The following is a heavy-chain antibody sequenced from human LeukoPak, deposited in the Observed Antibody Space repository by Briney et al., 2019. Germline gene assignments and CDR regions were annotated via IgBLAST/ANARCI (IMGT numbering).Heavy chain of an antibody. Sequence: SETLSLTCTVSGGSISSYYWNWIRQPPGKGLEWIGYIYYSGSTNYNPSLKSRVTISVDTSKNQLSLNLSSVTAADTAMYYCAREGLRFYYDRSGYPPAYWGQGTLVTVSS. CDR1: GGSISSYY. CDR3: AREGLRFYYDRSGYPPAY. CDR2: IYYSGST. J-gene: IGHJ4*02. V-gene: IGHV4-59*12. D-gene: IGHD3-22*01.